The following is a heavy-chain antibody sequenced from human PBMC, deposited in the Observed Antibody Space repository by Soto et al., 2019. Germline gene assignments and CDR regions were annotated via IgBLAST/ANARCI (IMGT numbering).Heavy chain of an antibody. CDR2: INAGNGNT. D-gene: IGHD3-3*01. Sequence: ASVKVSCKASGYTFTSYAMHWVRQAPGQRLEWMGWINAGNGNTKYSQKFQGRVTITRDTSASTAYMELSSLRSEDTAVYYCARDDASMTIFGVVRIYYGMDVWGQGTTVTVSS. V-gene: IGHV1-3*01. J-gene: IGHJ6*02. CDR1: GYTFTSYA. CDR3: ARDDASMTIFGVVRIYYGMDV.